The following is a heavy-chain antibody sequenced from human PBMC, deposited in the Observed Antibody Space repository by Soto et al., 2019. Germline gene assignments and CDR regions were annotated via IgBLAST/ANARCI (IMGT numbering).Heavy chain of an antibody. CDR2: IDPSDSYT. CDR3: ASLDIVVLPYYYGMDV. CDR1: GYSFTSYW. V-gene: IGHV5-10-1*01. D-gene: IGHD2-2*03. J-gene: IGHJ6*02. Sequence: GESLKISCKGSGYSFTSYWISWVRQMPGKGREWMGRIDPSDSYTNYSPSFQGHVTISADKSISTAYLQWSSLKASDTATYYCASLDIVVLPYYYGMDVWGQGTTVTVSS.